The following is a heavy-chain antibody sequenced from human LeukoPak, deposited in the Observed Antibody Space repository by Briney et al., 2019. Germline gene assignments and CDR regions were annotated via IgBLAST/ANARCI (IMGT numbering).Heavy chain of an antibody. Sequence: GGSLRLSCAASGFTFSSYSMNWVRQAPGKGLEWVSSISSSSSYIYYADSVKGRFTISRGNAKNSLYLQMNSLRAEDTAVYYCARVNCSSTSCYRDYYYYYGMDVWGQGTTVTVSS. CDR3: ARVNCSSTSCYRDYYYYYGMDV. D-gene: IGHD2-2*02. CDR2: ISSSSSYI. J-gene: IGHJ6*02. CDR1: GFTFSSYS. V-gene: IGHV3-21*01.